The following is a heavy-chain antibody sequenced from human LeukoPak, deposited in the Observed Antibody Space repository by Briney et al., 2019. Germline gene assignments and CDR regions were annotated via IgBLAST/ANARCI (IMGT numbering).Heavy chain of an antibody. Sequence: GASVKVSCKASGYTFTGYYMHWVRQAPGQGLEWMGWINPNSGNTGYAQKFQGRVTITRNTSISTAYMELSSLRSEDTAVYYCARGIRFRYYDSSGVDWFDPWGQGTLVTVSS. CDR3: ARGIRFRYYDSSGVDWFDP. J-gene: IGHJ5*02. D-gene: IGHD3-22*01. CDR1: GYTFTGYY. V-gene: IGHV1-8*03. CDR2: INPNSGNT.